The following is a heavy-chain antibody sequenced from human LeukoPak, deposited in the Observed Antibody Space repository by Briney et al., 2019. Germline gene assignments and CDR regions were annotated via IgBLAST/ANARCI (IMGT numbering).Heavy chain of an antibody. V-gene: IGHV1-18*01. J-gene: IGHJ5*02. D-gene: IGHD3-10*01. CDR1: GYTFTSYG. CDR2: ISAYNGNT. CDR3: ARDPNYYGSGSYLNWFDP. Sequence: ASVKVSCKASGYTFTSYGISWVRQAPGQGLEWMGWISAYNGNTNYAKKLQGRVTMTTDTSTSTAYMEMRSLRSDDTAVYYCARDPNYYGSGSYLNWFDPWGQGTLVTVSS.